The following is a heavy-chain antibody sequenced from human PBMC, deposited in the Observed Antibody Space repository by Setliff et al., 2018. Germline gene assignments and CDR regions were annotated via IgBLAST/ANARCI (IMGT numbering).Heavy chain of an antibody. CDR1: GGSISGASIRSYY. J-gene: IGHJ4*02. Sequence: ETLSLTCTVSGGSISGASIRSYYWSWIRQPPGKGLEFIGYVYYSGTTNYDPSLKSRVTISVDTSKNQFSLKLRSVTAADTAIYYCARGGTYRYFDYWGQGTLVTVSS. CDR3: ARGGTYRYFDY. V-gene: IGHV4-61*01. CDR2: VYYSGTT.